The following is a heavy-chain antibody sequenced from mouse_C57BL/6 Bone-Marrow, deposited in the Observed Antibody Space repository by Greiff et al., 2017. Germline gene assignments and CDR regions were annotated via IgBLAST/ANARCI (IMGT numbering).Heavy chain of an antibody. CDR2: INPSSGYT. D-gene: IGHD1-1*01. CDR1: GYTFTSYW. V-gene: IGHV1-7*01. CDR3: ARGYGSRYFDV. Sequence: VKLMESGAELAKPGASVKLSCKASGYTFTSYWMHWVKQRPGQGLEWIGYINPSSGYTKYNQKFKDKATLTADKSSNTAYMQLSSLTYEDSAVYYCARGYGSRYFDVWGTGTTVTVSS. J-gene: IGHJ1*03.